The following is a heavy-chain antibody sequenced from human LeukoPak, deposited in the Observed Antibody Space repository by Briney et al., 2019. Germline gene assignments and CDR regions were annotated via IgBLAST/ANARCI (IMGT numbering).Heavy chain of an antibody. J-gene: IGHJ4*02. CDR1: GGTFSSYA. CDR3: ARDIKYYDSSGPYYFDY. D-gene: IGHD3-22*01. Sequence: SVKVSCKASGGTFSSYAISWVRQAPGQGLEWMGGIIPIFGTANYAQKFQGRVTITADKSTSTAYMELSSLRSEDTAVYYCARDIKYYDSSGPYYFDYWGQGTLVTVSS. CDR2: IIPIFGTA. V-gene: IGHV1-69*06.